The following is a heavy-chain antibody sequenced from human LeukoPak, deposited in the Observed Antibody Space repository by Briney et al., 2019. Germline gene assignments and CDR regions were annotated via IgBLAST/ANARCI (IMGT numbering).Heavy chain of an antibody. J-gene: IGHJ4*02. Sequence: SVKVSCKASGGTFSSYAISWVRQAPGQGLEWMGGIIPIFGTASYAQKFQGRVTITADESTSTAYMELSSLRSEDTAVYYCATGEWLFPDYWGQGTLVTASS. CDR1: GGTFSSYA. CDR3: ATGEWLFPDY. V-gene: IGHV1-69*13. CDR2: IIPIFGTA. D-gene: IGHD3-3*01.